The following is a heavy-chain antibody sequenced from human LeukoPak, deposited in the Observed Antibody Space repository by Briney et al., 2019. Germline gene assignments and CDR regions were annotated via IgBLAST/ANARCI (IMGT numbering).Heavy chain of an antibody. V-gene: IGHV4-34*01. CDR2: INHSGST. CDR1: GGSFSGYY. CDR3: ARDRNYYDSSGYYKPYYYYGMDV. Sequence: SETLSLTCAVYGGSFSGYYWSWIRQPPGKGLEWIGEINHSGSTNYNPSLESRVTISVDTSKNQFSLKLSSVTAADTAVYYCARDRNYYDSSGYYKPYYYYGMDVWGQGTTVTVSS. J-gene: IGHJ6*02. D-gene: IGHD3-22*01.